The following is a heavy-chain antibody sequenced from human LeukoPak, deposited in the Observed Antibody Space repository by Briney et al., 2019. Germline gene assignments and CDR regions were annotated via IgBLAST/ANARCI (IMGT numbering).Heavy chain of an antibody. Sequence: GGSLRLSCAASGFTFSSYAMHWVRQAPGKGLEWVAVISYDGSNKYYADSVKGRFTISRDNSKNTLYLQMNSLRAEDTAVYYCARAMTTVTTPLYYWGQGTLVTVSS. J-gene: IGHJ4*02. V-gene: IGHV3-30-3*01. CDR3: ARAMTTVTTPLYY. D-gene: IGHD4-17*01. CDR2: ISYDGSNK. CDR1: GFTFSSYA.